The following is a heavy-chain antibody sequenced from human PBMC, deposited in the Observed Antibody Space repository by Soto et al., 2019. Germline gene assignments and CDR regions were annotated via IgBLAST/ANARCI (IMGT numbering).Heavy chain of an antibody. CDR3: ARRGYSYGQPYYFDY. V-gene: IGHV5-51*01. CDR1: GYNFIGYW. Sequence: PGEPLKNSCKGSGYNFIGYWIGWVRPMPGKGLEWMGIIYPGDSDTRYSPSFQGQVTISADKSISTAYLQWSSLKASDTAMYYCARRGYSYGQPYYFDYWGQGTLVTLSS. J-gene: IGHJ4*02. CDR2: IYPGDSDT. D-gene: IGHD5-18*01.